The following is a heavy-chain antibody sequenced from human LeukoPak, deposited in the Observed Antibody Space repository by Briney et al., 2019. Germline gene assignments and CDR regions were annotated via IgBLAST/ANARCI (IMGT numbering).Heavy chain of an antibody. CDR2: ISAYNGNT. Sequence: ASVKVSCKASSYTFNNYGISWVRQAPGQGLEWMGWISAYNGNTKYVQKLQGRVTMTTDTSTTTAYMELSRLRSDDTAVYYCARVGKRGGYCSSTSCPPPPYGMDVWGQGTTVTVSS. D-gene: IGHD2-2*01. CDR3: ARVGKRGGYCSSTSCPPPPYGMDV. J-gene: IGHJ6*02. CDR1: SYTFNNYG. V-gene: IGHV1-18*01.